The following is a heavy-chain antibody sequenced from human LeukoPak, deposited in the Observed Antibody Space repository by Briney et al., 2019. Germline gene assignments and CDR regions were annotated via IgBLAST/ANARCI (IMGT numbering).Heavy chain of an antibody. J-gene: IGHJ4*02. V-gene: IGHV4-39*01. CDR2: IYYSGST. CDR1: GGSISSSSYY. Sequence: PSETLSLTCTVSGGSISSSSYYWGWIRQPPGKGLEWIGSIYYSGSTYYNPSLKSRVTISVDTSKNQFSLKLSSVTAADTAVYYCASYGTFLHDYGDHWGQGTLVTVSP. D-gene: IGHD1-26*01. CDR3: ASYGTFLHDYGDH.